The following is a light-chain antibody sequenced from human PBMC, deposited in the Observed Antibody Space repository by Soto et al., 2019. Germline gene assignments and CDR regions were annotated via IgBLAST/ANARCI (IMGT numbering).Light chain of an antibody. V-gene: IGLV2-11*01. Sequence: QSALTQPRSVSGSPGQSVAISCTGTSSDGGGFNSVSWYQQHPGKAPKLMIYDVNKRPSGVPDRFSGSKSGSTASLTISGLQAEDEADYYCCSYAGSYSYAFATGTKVTVL. CDR2: DVN. CDR1: SSDGGGFNS. CDR3: CSYAGSYSYA. J-gene: IGLJ1*01.